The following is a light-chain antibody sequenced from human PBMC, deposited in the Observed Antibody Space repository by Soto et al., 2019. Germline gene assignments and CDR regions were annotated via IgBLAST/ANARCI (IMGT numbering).Light chain of an antibody. V-gene: IGKV1-5*03. CDR2: EAS. CDR1: QCIGNW. J-gene: IGKJ1*01. Sequence: IRMTQSPSTQSASVGDRVTITCRASQCIGNWLAWYQQKPGRAPKFLMSEASSLESGVPSRFSGSGSGTEFTLTISGLQPDDFATYYCQQYKSNPWTFGQGTKVEIK. CDR3: QQYKSNPWT.